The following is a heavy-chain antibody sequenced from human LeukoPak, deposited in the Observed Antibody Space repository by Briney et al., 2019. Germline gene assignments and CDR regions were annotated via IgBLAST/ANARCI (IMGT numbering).Heavy chain of an antibody. D-gene: IGHD3-22*01. Sequence: GGSLRLSCAASGFIFEDYTMHWVRQVPGKTLEWVSLVNWHGTTYYADSPKGRFTISRDNSKNSLYLQMDSLRTEETAFYYCAKDLTYESSGSVIDNWGLGTLVTVSS. J-gene: IGHJ4*02. CDR2: VNWHGTT. CDR3: AKDLTYESSGSVIDN. V-gene: IGHV3-43*01. CDR1: GFIFEDYT.